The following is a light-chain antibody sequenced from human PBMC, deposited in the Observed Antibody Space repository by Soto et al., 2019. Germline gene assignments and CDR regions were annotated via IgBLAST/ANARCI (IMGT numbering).Light chain of an antibody. V-gene: IGLV1-36*01. CDR3: AAWDDSLNGPV. Sequence: QSVLTQPPSVSAAPRQRVTISCSGSNSNIGNNAVNWYQQVPGRAPKLLIHFDDRVPSGISYRFSGSKSGTSASLAISERQSEDEADYYCAAWDDSLNGPVFGGGTKVTVL. J-gene: IGLJ3*02. CDR1: NSNIGNNA. CDR2: FDD.